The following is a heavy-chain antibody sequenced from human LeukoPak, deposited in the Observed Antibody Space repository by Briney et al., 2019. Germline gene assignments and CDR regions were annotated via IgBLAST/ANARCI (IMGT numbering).Heavy chain of an antibody. J-gene: IGHJ5*02. Sequence: ASVKVSCKASGYTFTGYYMHWVRQAPGKGLEWMGWINPNSGGTNYAQKFQGRVTMTRDTSISTAYMELSRLRSDDTAVYYCARGGGDIVLMVYQNWFDPWGQGTLVTVSS. CDR1: GYTFTGYY. D-gene: IGHD2-8*01. V-gene: IGHV1-2*02. CDR3: ARGGGDIVLMVYQNWFDP. CDR2: INPNSGGT.